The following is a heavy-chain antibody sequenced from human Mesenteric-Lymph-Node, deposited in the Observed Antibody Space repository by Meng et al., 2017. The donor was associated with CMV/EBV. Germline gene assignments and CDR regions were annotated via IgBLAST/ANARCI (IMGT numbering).Heavy chain of an antibody. CDR3: ARVSSVSSSSL. CDR1: GGSIIGYF. Sequence: LTCGVYGGSIIGYFWSWLRQPPGTGLEWIGEISHAGTTNYNPSLKSRVTLSLDMSKNQFSLNLSSVTAADTAVYYCARVSSVSSSSLWGQGTLVTVSS. CDR2: ISHAGTT. J-gene: IGHJ4*02. V-gene: IGHV4-34*01. D-gene: IGHD6-6*01.